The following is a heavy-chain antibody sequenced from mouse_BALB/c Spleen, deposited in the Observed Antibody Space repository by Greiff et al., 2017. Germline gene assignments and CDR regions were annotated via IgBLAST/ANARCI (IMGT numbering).Heavy chain of an antibody. V-gene: IGHV1-7*01. J-gene: IGHJ2*01. D-gene: IGHD1-1*01. Sequence: VQLQQSGAELAKPGASVKMSCKASGYTFTSYWMHWVKQRPGQGLEWIGYINPSTGYTEYNQKFKDKATLTADKSSSTAYMQLSSLTSEDSAVYYCAIITTVVGRDYWGQGTTLTVSS. CDR1: GYTFTSYW. CDR2: INPSTGYT. CDR3: AIITTVVGRDY.